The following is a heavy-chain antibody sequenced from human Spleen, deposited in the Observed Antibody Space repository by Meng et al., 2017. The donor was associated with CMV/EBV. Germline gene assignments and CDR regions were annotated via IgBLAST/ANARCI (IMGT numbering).Heavy chain of an antibody. Sequence: FTHYWIGWVRQMPGKGLEWMGIIYAGDSDTRYSPSFEGQVSMSVDKSINTAYLQWSSLKASDSAMYYCARRNSYSGSYYVSWYFDLWGRGTLVTVSS. CDR1: FTHYW. V-gene: IGHV5-51*01. J-gene: IGHJ2*01. CDR3: ARRNSYSGSYYVSWYFDL. CDR2: IYAGDSDT. D-gene: IGHD6-13*01.